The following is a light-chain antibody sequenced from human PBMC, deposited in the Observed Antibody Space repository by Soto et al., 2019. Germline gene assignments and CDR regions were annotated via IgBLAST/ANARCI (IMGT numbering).Light chain of an antibody. CDR3: QHYDILPGDT. CDR1: HDINNN. J-gene: IGKJ2*01. CDR2: DAS. V-gene: IGKV1-33*01. Sequence: DIQMTQSPSSLSAYIGDRVTITCQASHDINNNLNWYQQKPGKAPKLLIHDASTLEKGVPSRFSGSGSGTDFTFTISSLQPEDIASYYCQHYDILPGDTFGQGTKLEIK.